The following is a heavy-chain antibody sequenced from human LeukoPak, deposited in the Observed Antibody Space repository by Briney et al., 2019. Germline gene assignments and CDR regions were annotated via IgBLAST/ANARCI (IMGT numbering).Heavy chain of an antibody. D-gene: IGHD3-22*01. CDR2: INHSGST. CDR3: AGYNSSGLPFFQH. J-gene: IGHJ1*01. Sequence: SETLSLTCAVYGGSFSGYYWSWIRQPPGKGLEWIGEINHSGSTNYNPSLKSQVTISVDTSKNQFSLKLSSVTAADTAVYYCAGYNSSGLPFFQHWGQGTLVTVSS. CDR1: GGSFSGYY. V-gene: IGHV4-34*01.